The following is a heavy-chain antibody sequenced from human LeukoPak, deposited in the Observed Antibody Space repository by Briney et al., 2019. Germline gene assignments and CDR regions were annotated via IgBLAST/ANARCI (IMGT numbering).Heavy chain of an antibody. CDR2: ISYDGSNK. V-gene: IGHV3-30*18. J-gene: IGHJ6*04. Sequence: PGRYLRLSCAASGFTFSSYGMHWVRQAPGKGLEWVAVISYDGSNKYYADSVKGRFTISRDNSKNTLYLQMNSLRAEDTAVYYCAKEANIVVVPAARYYYGMDVWGKGTTVTVSS. CDR1: GFTFSSYG. CDR3: AKEANIVVVPAARYYYGMDV. D-gene: IGHD2-2*01.